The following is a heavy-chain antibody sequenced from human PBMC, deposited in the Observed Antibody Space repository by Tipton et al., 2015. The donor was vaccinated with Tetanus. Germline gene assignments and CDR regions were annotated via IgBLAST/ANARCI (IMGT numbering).Heavy chain of an antibody. V-gene: IGHV3-53*01. CDR2: ICSGSST. Sequence: GSLRLSCAASGFIISDKCISWVRQAPGKGLEWVSNICSGSSTYYADSVKGRFTISRDNSKNTVYLQMSSLRAEDTAVYYCARQWDSVGLSAFDIWGQGTLVPVSS. D-gene: IGHD1-26*01. J-gene: IGHJ3*02. CDR3: ARQWDSVGLSAFDI. CDR1: GFIISDKC.